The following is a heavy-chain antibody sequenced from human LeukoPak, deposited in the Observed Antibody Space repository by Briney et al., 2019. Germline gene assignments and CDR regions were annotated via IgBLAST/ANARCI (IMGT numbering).Heavy chain of an antibody. J-gene: IGHJ3*02. D-gene: IGHD3-22*01. Sequence: SVKVSCKASVGTFSSYAISWVRQAPGQGLEWMGGIIPIFGTANYAQKFQGRVTITADESTSTAYMELSSLRSEDTAVYYCARASSGYYAFDIWGQGTMVTVSS. CDR3: ARASSGYYAFDI. V-gene: IGHV1-69*13. CDR1: VGTFSSYA. CDR2: IIPIFGTA.